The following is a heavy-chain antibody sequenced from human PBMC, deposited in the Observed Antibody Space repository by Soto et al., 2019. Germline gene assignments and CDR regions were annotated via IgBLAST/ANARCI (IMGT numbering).Heavy chain of an antibody. Sequence: VQLVESGGGLVYPGGSLRLSCVGSGFSFSDYSMNWVRQAPGKGLQWVSYISSSGDDIHYADSVKGRFTVSRDNAKNSFFLHMNSLRDDDTAIYYCARLPKGSLVTAWGQGTLVTVSS. CDR3: ARLPKGSLVTA. V-gene: IGHV3-48*02. CDR1: GFSFSDYS. CDR2: ISSSGDDI. D-gene: IGHD2-21*02. J-gene: IGHJ4*02.